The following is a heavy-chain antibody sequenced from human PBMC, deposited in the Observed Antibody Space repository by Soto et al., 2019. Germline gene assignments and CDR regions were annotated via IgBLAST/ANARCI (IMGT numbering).Heavy chain of an antibody. Sequence: SETLSLTCAVYGGSFSGYYWSWIRQPPGKGLEWIGEINHSGSTNYNPSLKSRVTISVDTSKNQFSLKLSSVTAADTAVYYCARGRDYGDYVPRRPFDYWGQGTLVTVSS. J-gene: IGHJ4*02. D-gene: IGHD4-17*01. CDR2: INHSGST. CDR1: GGSFSGYY. CDR3: ARGRDYGDYVPRRPFDY. V-gene: IGHV4-34*01.